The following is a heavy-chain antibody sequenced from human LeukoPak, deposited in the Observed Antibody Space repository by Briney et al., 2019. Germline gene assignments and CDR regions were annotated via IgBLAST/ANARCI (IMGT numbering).Heavy chain of an antibody. CDR2: IVVGSGNT. V-gene: IGHV1-58*01. J-gene: IGHJ6*03. Sequence: GASVKVSCKASGFTFSSSAVQWVRQARGQRLEWIGWIVVGSGNTNYAQKFQERVTITRDMSTSTAYMELSSLRSEDTAVYYCAAPGDRPTSAYYYYYMDVWGKGTTVTVSS. CDR1: GFTFSSSA. D-gene: IGHD7-27*01. CDR3: AAPGDRPTSAYYYYYMDV.